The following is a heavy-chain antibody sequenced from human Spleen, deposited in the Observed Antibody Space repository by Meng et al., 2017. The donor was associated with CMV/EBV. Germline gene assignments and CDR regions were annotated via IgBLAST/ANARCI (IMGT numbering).Heavy chain of an antibody. V-gene: IGHV3-48*04. CDR3: ARGFIIGGNYYYYYGMDV. Sequence: GGSLRLSCAASGFTFSSYGMHWVRQAPGKGLEWVSYISSSSIKYYADSVKGRFTISRDNAENSLYLQMTSLRAEDTAVYYCARGFIIGGNYYYYYGMDVWGQGTTVTVSS. CDR1: GFTFSSYG. J-gene: IGHJ6*02. D-gene: IGHD3-10*01. CDR2: ISSSSIK.